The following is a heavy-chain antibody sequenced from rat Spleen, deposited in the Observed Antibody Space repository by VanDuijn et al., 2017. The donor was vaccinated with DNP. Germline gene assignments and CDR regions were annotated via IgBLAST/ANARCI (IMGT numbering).Heavy chain of an antibody. CDR2: ISPSGGST. J-gene: IGHJ2*01. D-gene: IGHD1-12*02. Sequence: EVQLVESDGGLVQPGRSLKLSCAASGFTFGYYYMAWVRQAPTKGLEWVASISPSGGSTYYRDSVKGRFTISRDNAKSTLYLQMDSLRSEDTATYYCARFYYYDGSLDYWGQGVMVTVSS. CDR1: GFTFGYYY. V-gene: IGHV5-25*01. CDR3: ARFYYYDGSLDY.